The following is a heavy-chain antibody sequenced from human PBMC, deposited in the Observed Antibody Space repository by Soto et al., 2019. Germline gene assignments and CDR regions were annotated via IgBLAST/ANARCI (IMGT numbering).Heavy chain of an antibody. CDR2: IFYSGST. D-gene: IGHD6-19*01. CDR3: ARRYSSGFDY. J-gene: IGHJ4*02. Sequence: QVQLQESGPGLVKPSETLSLTCTVSGGSISSYYWSWIRQPPGKGLEWIGYIFYSGSTNYNPSLKRRVTISVDTSKNQFSLKLSSVTAADTAVYYCARRYSSGFDYWGQGTLVTVSS. V-gene: IGHV4-59*08. CDR1: GGSISSYY.